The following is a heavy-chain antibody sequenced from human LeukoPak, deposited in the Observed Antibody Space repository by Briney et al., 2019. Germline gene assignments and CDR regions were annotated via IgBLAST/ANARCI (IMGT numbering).Heavy chain of an antibody. Sequence: PGGSLRLSCVASRFTFRSYSLNWVRQAQGKGREWISYISGTSSNIYYTDSVKGRFTISRDNRKNALYLQINSLEVEDMAMYYCARDGTGGVNYFGAGSYDSWGQGTLVVVSS. CDR3: ARDGTGGVNYFGAGSYDS. V-gene: IGHV3-48*01. J-gene: IGHJ4*02. CDR2: ISGTSSNI. D-gene: IGHD3-10*01. CDR1: RFTFRSYS.